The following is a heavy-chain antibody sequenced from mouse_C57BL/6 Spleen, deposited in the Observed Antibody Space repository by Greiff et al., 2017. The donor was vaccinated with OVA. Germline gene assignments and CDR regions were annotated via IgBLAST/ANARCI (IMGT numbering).Heavy chain of an antibody. CDR2: IWSGGST. CDR1: GFSLTSYG. V-gene: IGHV2-2*01. Sequence: QVQLQQSGPGLVQPSQSLSITCTVSGFSLTSYGVHWVRQSPGTGLEWLGVIWSGGSTDYNAAFISRLSISKDNSKRQVFFKMNSLQADDTARYYCARNGDSSGPFAYWGQGTLVTVSA. CDR3: ARNGDSSGPFAY. D-gene: IGHD3-2*02. J-gene: IGHJ3*01.